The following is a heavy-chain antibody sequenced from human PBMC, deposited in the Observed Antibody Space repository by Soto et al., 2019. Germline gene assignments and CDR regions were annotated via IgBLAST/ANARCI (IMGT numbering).Heavy chain of an antibody. V-gene: IGHV3-43*01. CDR3: AKALLGKYCSGGSCYSDRYYYGMDV. D-gene: IGHD2-15*01. CDR2: ISWDGGST. J-gene: IGHJ6*02. Sequence: GGSLRLSCAASGFTFDDYTMHWVRQAPGKGLEWVSLISWDGGSTYYADSVKGRFTISRDNSKNSLYLQMNSLRTEDTALYYCAKALLGKYCSGGSCYSDRYYYGMDVWGQGTTVTVSS. CDR1: GFTFDDYT.